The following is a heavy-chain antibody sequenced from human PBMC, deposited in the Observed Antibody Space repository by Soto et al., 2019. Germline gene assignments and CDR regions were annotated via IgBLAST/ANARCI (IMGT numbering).Heavy chain of an antibody. CDR3: ARDLSGCSGGSCYSDDEQYYYYYGIDV. D-gene: IGHD2-15*01. J-gene: IGHJ6*02. V-gene: IGHV6-1*01. CDR1: GDSVSSNSAA. CDR2: TYYRSKWYN. Sequence: SQTLSLPCAISGDSVSSNSAAWNWIRQSPSRGLEWLGRTYYRSKWYNDYAVSVKSRITINPDTSKNQFSLQLNSVTPEDTAVYYCARDLSGCSGGSCYSDDEQYYYYYGIDVWGQGTTVTVSS.